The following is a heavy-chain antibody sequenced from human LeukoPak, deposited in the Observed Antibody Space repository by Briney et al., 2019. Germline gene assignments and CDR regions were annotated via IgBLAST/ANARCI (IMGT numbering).Heavy chain of an antibody. CDR1: GGSISSGSYY. D-gene: IGHD3-22*01. V-gene: IGHV4-61*02. CDR3: ARGGASSGYYFP. CDR2: IYTSGST. Sequence: SETLSLTCTVSGGSISSGSYYWSWIRQPAGKGLEWIGRIYTSGSTNYNPSLKSRVTISVVTSKNQFSLKLSSVTAADTAVYYCARGGASSGYYFPWGQGTLVTVSS. J-gene: IGHJ5*02.